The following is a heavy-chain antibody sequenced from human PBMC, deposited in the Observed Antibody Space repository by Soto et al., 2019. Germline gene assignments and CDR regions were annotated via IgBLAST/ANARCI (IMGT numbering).Heavy chain of an antibody. V-gene: IGHV1-69*01. D-gene: IGHD2-15*01. Sequence: QVQLVQSGAEVKKPGSSVKVSCKASGGIFGTYGIDWVRQAPGQGLEWLGGFIPMFGTSRYAQKFQGRVTITADASTSSTYMELRNLRSDDTAIYYCAASYCRGGTCFQQFFDPWGQGTPVTVSS. CDR3: AASYCRGGTCFQQFFDP. CDR2: FIPMFGTS. J-gene: IGHJ5*02. CDR1: GGIFGTYG.